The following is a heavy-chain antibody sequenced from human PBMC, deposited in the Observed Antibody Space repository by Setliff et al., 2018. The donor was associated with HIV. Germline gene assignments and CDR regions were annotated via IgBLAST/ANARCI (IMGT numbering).Heavy chain of an antibody. CDR3: ASLGGYYPYYYYYMDV. V-gene: IGHV1-69*13. D-gene: IGHD3-3*01. CDR1: GGTFSLYA. CDR2: IIPIFNTA. Sequence: EASVKVSCKASGGTFSLYAINWVRQAPGQGLEWMGGIIPIFNTANYAQKFQGRVTITADESTSTAYMELSSLRSEDTAVYYCASLGGYYPYYYYYMDVWGKGTTVTVSS. J-gene: IGHJ6*03.